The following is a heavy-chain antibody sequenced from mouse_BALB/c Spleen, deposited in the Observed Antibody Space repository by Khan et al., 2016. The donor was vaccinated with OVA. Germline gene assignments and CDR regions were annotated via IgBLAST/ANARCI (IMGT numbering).Heavy chain of an antibody. Sequence: EEGPGLVKPSQSLSLTCTVTGYSITTDYAWNWIRQFPGNKLEWMGYISYSGNTKYNPSLKSRISITRDTSKNKFFLQLKSVTTEDTASSYCPIVYGGDFDYWGQGTTLTVSS. CDR2: ISYSGNT. D-gene: IGHD1-1*01. CDR1: GYSITTDYA. J-gene: IGHJ2*01. CDR3: PIVYGGDFDY. V-gene: IGHV3-2*02.